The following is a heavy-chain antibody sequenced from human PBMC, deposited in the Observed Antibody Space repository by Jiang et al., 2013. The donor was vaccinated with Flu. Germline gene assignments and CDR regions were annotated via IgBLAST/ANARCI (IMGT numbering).Heavy chain of an antibody. V-gene: IGHV3-9*01. J-gene: IGHJ4*02. CDR1: GFTFDDYA. CDR3: AKSRRYGEGDFDY. Sequence: QLVESGGGLVQPGRSLRLSCAASGFTFDDYAMHWVRQAPGKGLEWVSGISWNSGSIGYADSVKGRFTISRDNAKNSLYLQMNSLRAEDTALYYCAKSRRYGEGDFDYWGQGTLVTVSS. D-gene: IGHD4-17*01. CDR2: ISWNSGSI.